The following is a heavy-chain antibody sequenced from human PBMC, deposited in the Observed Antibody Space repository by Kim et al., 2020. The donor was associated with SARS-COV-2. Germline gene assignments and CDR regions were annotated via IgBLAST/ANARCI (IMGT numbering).Heavy chain of an antibody. D-gene: IGHD2-15*01. J-gene: IGHJ4*02. CDR3: AKETLGYCSGGSCPLDY. V-gene: IGHV3-43*01. Sequence: VKGRFTISRDNSKNSLYLQMNSLRTEDTALYYCAKETLGYCSGGSCPLDYWGQGTLVTVSS.